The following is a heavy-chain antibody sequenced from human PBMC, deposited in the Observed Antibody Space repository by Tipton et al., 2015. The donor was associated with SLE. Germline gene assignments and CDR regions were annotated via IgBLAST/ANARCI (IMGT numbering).Heavy chain of an antibody. V-gene: IGHV3-23*01. Sequence: SLRLSCAASGFTFTASAMTWVRQTPGKGLEWVSGINSGGDRKYYADSVKGRFTISRDNSRNRLYLQMNSLSAEDTAVYYCAKGGNIAFCTVTSCVANWFDPWGQGTLVTVSS. J-gene: IGHJ5*02. D-gene: IGHD2-2*01. CDR1: GFTFTASA. CDR3: AKGGNIAFCTVTSCVANWFDP. CDR2: INSGGDRK.